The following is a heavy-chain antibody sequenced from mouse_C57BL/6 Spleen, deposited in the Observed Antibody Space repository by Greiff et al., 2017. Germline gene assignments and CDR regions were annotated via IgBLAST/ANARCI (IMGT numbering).Heavy chain of an antibody. V-gene: IGHV1-15*01. CDR3: TRSRFY. Sequence: QVQLQQSGAELVGPGASVTLSCKASGYTFTDYEMHWVKQTPVHGLEWIGAIDPETGGTAYNQKFKGKAILTADKSSSTAYMELRSLTSEDSAVYYCTRSRFYWGQGTLVTVSA. CDR2: IDPETGGT. J-gene: IGHJ3*01. CDR1: GYTFTDYE.